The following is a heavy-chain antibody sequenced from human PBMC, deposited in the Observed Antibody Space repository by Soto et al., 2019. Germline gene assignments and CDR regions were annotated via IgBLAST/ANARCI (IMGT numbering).Heavy chain of an antibody. Sequence: QLQLQESGPGLVKPSETLSLTCTVSGGSISSSSYYWGWIRQPPGKGLEWIGSIYYSGSTYYNPSLKSRVTISVDTSKNQFSLKLSSVTAADTAVYYCARQRRSYWYFDLWGRGTLVTVSS. V-gene: IGHV4-39*01. CDR2: IYYSGST. J-gene: IGHJ2*01. CDR3: ARQRRSYWYFDL. CDR1: GGSISSSSYY.